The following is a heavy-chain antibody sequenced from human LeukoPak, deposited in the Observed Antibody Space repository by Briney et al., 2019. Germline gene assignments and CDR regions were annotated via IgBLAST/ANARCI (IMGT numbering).Heavy chain of an antibody. Sequence: ASVTVSFKSSGYTFTDYYIHWVRQAPGQGLEWMGWINPNSHGINYAQKFQGRVMMTRDTSINTVYMELSRLRSDDTAVYYCARVKALGIVGSTTVLDPWGQGTLVTVSS. CDR3: ARVKALGIVGSTTVLDP. CDR2: INPNSHGI. V-gene: IGHV1-2*02. J-gene: IGHJ5*02. D-gene: IGHD1-26*01. CDR1: GYTFTDYY.